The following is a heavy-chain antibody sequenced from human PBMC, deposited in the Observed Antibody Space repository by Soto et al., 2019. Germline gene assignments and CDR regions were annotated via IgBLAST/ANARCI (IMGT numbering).Heavy chain of an antibody. V-gene: IGHV4-59*01. D-gene: IGHD6-13*01. CDR2: IYYSGST. Sequence: RSLTCTVSGGSISSYYWSWIRQPPGKGLEWIGYIYYSGSTNYNPSLKSRVTISVDTSKNQFSLKLSSVTAADTAVYYCARDRAAAGWFDPWGQGTLVTVSS. CDR1: GGSISSYY. CDR3: ARDRAAAGWFDP. J-gene: IGHJ5*02.